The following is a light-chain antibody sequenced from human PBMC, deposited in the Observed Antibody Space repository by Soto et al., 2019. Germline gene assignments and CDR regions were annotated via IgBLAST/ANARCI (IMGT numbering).Light chain of an antibody. V-gene: IGKV1-39*01. CDR1: QTILNY. Sequence: DVQMTQSPSSLSASVGGKVTITCRASQTILNYLSWYQQRPGKAPSLLIYAASSLQGGVPSRFTGSGSGTDFYLTINRLQPEDFATYLCQQTYTTTRTFGQGPKVEIK. CDR2: AAS. J-gene: IGKJ1*01. CDR3: QQTYTTTRT.